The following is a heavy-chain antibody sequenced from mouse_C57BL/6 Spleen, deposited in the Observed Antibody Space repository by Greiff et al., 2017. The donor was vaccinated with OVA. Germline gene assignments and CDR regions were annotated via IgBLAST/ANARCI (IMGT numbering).Heavy chain of an antibody. D-gene: IGHD2-4*01. Sequence: EVMLVESGGGLVQPGGSLSLSCAASGFTFTDYYMSWVRQPPGKALEWLGFIRNKANGYTTEYSASVKGRFTISRDNSQSILYLQMNALRAEDSATYYCARSPRYYDYDYYFDYWGQGTTLTVSS. CDR1: GFTFTDYY. CDR2: IRNKANGYTT. V-gene: IGHV7-3*01. J-gene: IGHJ2*01. CDR3: ARSPRYYDYDYYFDY.